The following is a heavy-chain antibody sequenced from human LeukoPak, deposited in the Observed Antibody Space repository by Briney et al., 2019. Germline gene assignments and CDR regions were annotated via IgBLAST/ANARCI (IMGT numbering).Heavy chain of an antibody. J-gene: IGHJ6*02. Sequence: PSETLSLTCTVSGGSISSCGYYWSWIRQHPGKGLEWIGYIYYSGSTYYNPSLKSRVTISVDTSKNQFSLKLSSVTAADTAVYYCAREIVTYGMDVWGQGTTVTVSS. D-gene: IGHD3-16*02. CDR1: GGSISSCGYY. V-gene: IGHV4-31*03. CDR3: AREIVTYGMDV. CDR2: IYYSGST.